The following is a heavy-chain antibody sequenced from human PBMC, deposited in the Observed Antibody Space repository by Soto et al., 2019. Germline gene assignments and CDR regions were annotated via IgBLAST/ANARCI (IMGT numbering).Heavy chain of an antibody. V-gene: IGHV1-69*10. Sequence: ASVKVSCKASGGTFSSYAISWVRQAPGQGLEWMGGIIPIFGIANYAQKFQGRVTITADKSTSTAYMELSSLRSEDTAVYYCARDGVGDIVVVPAPRPYYYYMDVWGKGTTVTVSS. CDR1: GGTFSSYA. CDR2: IIPIFGIA. CDR3: ARDGVGDIVVVPAPRPYYYYMDV. D-gene: IGHD2-2*01. J-gene: IGHJ6*03.